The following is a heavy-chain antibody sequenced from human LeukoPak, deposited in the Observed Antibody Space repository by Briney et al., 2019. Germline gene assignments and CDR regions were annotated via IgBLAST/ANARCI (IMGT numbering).Heavy chain of an antibody. Sequence: SCKASGGTFSSYAMHWVRQAPGKGLEWVAVISYDGSNKYYADSVKGRFTISRDNSKNTLYLQMNSLRAEDTAVYYCARDTFNTAMVLVYWGQGTLVTVSS. CDR3: ARDTFNTAMVLVY. CDR1: GGTFSSYA. J-gene: IGHJ4*02. V-gene: IGHV3-30-3*01. D-gene: IGHD5-18*01. CDR2: ISYDGSNK.